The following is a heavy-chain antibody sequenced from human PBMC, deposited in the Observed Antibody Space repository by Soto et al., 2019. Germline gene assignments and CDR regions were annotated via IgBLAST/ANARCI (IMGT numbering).Heavy chain of an antibody. Sequence: GGSLRLSCAASGFTFDDYAMHWVRQAPGKGLEWVSLISGDGGSTYYADSVKGRFTISRDNSKNSLYLQMNSLRTEDTAMYYCAKSVFRNYYGSGSYKLLYYYYGMDVWGQGTTVTVSS. CDR2: ISGDGGST. V-gene: IGHV3-43*02. J-gene: IGHJ6*02. CDR3: AKSVFRNYYGSGSYKLLYYYYGMDV. CDR1: GFTFDDYA. D-gene: IGHD3-10*01.